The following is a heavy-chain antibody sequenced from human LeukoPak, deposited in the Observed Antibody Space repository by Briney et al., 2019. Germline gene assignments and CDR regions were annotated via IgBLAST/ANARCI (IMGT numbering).Heavy chain of an antibody. CDR3: ARHRRYSSSYDYYYYGMGV. CDR1: GYSFTSYW. Sequence: GESLKISCKGSGYSFTSYWIGWVRQMPGKGLEWMGIIYPGDSDTRYSPSFQGQVTISADKSISTAYLQWSSLEASDTAMYYCARHRRYSSSYDYYYYGMGVWGQGTTVTVSS. J-gene: IGHJ6*02. V-gene: IGHV5-51*01. CDR2: IYPGDSDT. D-gene: IGHD6-6*01.